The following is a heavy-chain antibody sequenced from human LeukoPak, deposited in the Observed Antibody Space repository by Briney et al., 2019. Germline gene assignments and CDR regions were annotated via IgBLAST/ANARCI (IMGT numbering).Heavy chain of an antibody. CDR3: AREGSQSASGTYPGND. J-gene: IGHJ4*02. Sequence: ETLSLTCTVSGDSLSSSYWSWVRQPAGKGLEWVANIKQDGSEKYYVDSVKGRFTISRDNAKNSLFLQMNRLRAEDTAVYYCAREGSQSASGTYPGNDWGQGTLVTVSS. CDR2: IKQDGSEK. CDR1: GDSLSSSY. D-gene: IGHD1-26*01. V-gene: IGHV3-7*01.